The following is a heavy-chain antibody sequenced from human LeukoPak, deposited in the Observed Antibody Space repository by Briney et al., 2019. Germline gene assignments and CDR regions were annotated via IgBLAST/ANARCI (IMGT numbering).Heavy chain of an antibody. D-gene: IGHD1-26*01. CDR3: AKIIYNGSYWIDY. Sequence: GGWLRLSCAASGFTFSNYPMGWVREAPGKGLEWVLGISGSGGGTYYANSVKGRFTISRDNSKDTLYLQMNSLRAEDTALYYCAKIIYNGSYWIDYWGQGTLATVSS. CDR2: ISGSGGGT. J-gene: IGHJ4*02. V-gene: IGHV3-23*01. CDR1: GFTFSNYP.